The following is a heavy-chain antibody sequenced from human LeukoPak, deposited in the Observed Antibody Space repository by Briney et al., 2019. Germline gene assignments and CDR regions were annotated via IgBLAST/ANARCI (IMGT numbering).Heavy chain of an antibody. D-gene: IGHD3-10*01. CDR2: INSDGSST. Sequence: GSLRLSCAASGFTFSSYWMHWVRQAPGKGLVWVSRINSDGSSTSYADSVKGRFTISRDNAKNSVSLYMNSLRAEDSAVYYCARPGITAFDIWGQGTMVTVSS. CDR3: ARPGITAFDI. CDR1: GFTFSSYW. J-gene: IGHJ3*02. V-gene: IGHV3-74*01.